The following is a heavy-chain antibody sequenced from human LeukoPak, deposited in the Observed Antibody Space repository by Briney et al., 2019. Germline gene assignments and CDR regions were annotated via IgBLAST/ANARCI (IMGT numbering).Heavy chain of an antibody. CDR1: GGSFSGYY. CDR2: INHSGST. Sequence: SETLSLTCAVYGGSFSGYYWSWIRQPPGKGLEWIGEINHSGSTNYNPSLKSRVTISVDTSKNQFSLKLSSVTAADTAVYYCARAPYAGAIDAFDIWGRGTMVTVSS. D-gene: IGHD1-26*01. V-gene: IGHV4-34*01. J-gene: IGHJ3*02. CDR3: ARAPYAGAIDAFDI.